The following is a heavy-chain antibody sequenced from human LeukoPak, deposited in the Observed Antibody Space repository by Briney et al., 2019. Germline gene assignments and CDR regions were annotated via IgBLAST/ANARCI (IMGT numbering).Heavy chain of an antibody. Sequence: GGSLRLSCAASGFTFNTYAMSWVRQAPGKGLERVSVISGSGATTFHADSVKGRFTISRDNSKKSLYLQMNSLRADDTAVHYCAAGGIAGGRWAFDIWGQGTMVTVSS. CDR2: ISGSGATT. J-gene: IGHJ3*02. D-gene: IGHD6-13*01. V-gene: IGHV3-23*01. CDR3: AAGGIAGGRWAFDI. CDR1: GFTFNTYA.